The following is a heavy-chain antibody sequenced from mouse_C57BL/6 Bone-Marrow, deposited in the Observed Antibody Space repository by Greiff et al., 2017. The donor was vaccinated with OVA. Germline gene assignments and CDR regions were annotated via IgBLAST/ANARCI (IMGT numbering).Heavy chain of an antibody. D-gene: IGHD4-1*01. CDR1: GYAFSSYW. J-gene: IGHJ2*01. Sequence: QVQLQQSGAELVKPGASVKISCKASGYAFSSYWMNWVKQRPGKGLEWIGQIYPGDGDTNYNGKFKGKATLTADKSSNTAYMQLSSLTSEDSAVYFCARGTGTLLDYYWGQGTTLTVSS. V-gene: IGHV1-80*01. CDR2: IYPGDGDT. CDR3: ARGTGTLLDYY.